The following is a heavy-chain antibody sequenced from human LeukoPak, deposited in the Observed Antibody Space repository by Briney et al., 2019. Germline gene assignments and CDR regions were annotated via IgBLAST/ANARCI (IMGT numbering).Heavy chain of an antibody. CDR3: ARAPPYYDFWSGYQNLNAFDI. V-gene: IGHV4-30-4*08. D-gene: IGHD3-3*01. CDR1: GGSISSGDYY. Sequence: PSETLSLTCTVSGGSISSGDYYWSWIRQPPGKGLEWIGYLYYSGSAYYNPSLKSRVTISVDTSKNQFSLKLSSVAAADTAVYYCARAPPYYDFWSGYQNLNAFDIWGQGTMVTVSS. J-gene: IGHJ3*02. CDR2: LYYSGSA.